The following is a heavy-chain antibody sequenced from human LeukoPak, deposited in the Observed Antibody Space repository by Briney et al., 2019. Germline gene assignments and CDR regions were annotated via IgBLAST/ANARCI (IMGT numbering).Heavy chain of an antibody. CDR1: GGSISSYY. J-gene: IGHJ4*02. V-gene: IGHV4-59*08. D-gene: IGHD6-19*01. Sequence: SETLSLTCTVSGGSISSYYWSWIRQPPGKGLEWIGNIYYSGNTNYNPSLKSRVTISVDTSKNQFSLRLSSVTAADTAVYYCARYDYSSGALDHWGQGAQVTVSS. CDR3: ARYDYSSGALDH. CDR2: IYYSGNT.